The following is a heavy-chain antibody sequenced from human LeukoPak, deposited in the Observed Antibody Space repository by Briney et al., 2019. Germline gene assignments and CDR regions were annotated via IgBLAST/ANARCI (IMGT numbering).Heavy chain of an antibody. J-gene: IGHJ4*02. D-gene: IGHD2-15*01. CDR1: GYTFINHD. Sequence: SVKVSCKGYGYTFINHDIDWVRQAPGQGLEWMGRIIPSLDVANYAHKFQGRVTLSVDRDTATTYMEVTSLRSEDTAIYYCARDHCTPGTCLGGHWGQGTLVTVSS. CDR3: ARDHCTPGTCLGGH. V-gene: IGHV1-69*04. CDR2: IIPSLDVA.